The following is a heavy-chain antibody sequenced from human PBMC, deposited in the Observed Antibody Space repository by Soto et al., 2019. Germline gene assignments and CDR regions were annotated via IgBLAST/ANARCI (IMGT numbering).Heavy chain of an antibody. J-gene: IGHJ6*03. CDR3: ARHDLDGAGTLSLIYMDV. V-gene: IGHV4-59*08. Sequence: SETLSLTCTVSGGSISSYYWSWIRQPPGKGLEWIGYIYYSGSTNYNPSLKSRVTISVDTSKNQFSLKLSSVTAADTAVYYCARHDLDGAGTLSLIYMDVWGKGTTVTVSS. CDR1: GGSISSYY. D-gene: IGHD6-13*01. CDR2: IYYSGST.